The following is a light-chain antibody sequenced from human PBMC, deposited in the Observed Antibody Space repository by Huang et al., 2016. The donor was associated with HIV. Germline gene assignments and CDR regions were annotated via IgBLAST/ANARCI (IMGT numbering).Light chain of an antibody. V-gene: IGKV3-20*01. CDR1: QTISSTY. CDR2: GAF. Sequence: EIVLTQSPGTLSLSPAERVTLSCSASQTISSTYLAWYQQKPGPSPSFLLYGAFSRPTGIPDRFSGSGCGTDFTLTISGLEPEDVAVYYCQQYGSTPLFTFGPGTKVDI. J-gene: IGKJ3*01. CDR3: QQYGSTPLFT.